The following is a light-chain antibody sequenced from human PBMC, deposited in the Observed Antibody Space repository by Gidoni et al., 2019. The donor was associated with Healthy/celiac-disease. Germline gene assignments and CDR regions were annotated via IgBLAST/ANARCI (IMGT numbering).Light chain of an antibody. CDR2: AAS. Sequence: DIQMTQSPSSLSASVGDRVTITCRASQSISSYLNWYQQKPGKAPKLLIYAASSLQSGVPSRFSGSVSGTDFTLTISSLQPEDFATYYCQQSYSTPRFTFXPXTKVDIK. V-gene: IGKV1-39*01. J-gene: IGKJ3*01. CDR1: QSISSY. CDR3: QQSYSTPRFT.